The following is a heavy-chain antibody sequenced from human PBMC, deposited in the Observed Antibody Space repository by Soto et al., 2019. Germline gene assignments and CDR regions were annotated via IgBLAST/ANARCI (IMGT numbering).Heavy chain of an antibody. D-gene: IGHD6-19*01. V-gene: IGHV5-51*01. CDR1: GYSFVIYC. CDR3: ARRGIAVAGTGAYYYYGMDV. CDR2: IYPGDSDT. Sequence: GESLKISCNGSGYSFVIYCIALVLQMPGKGLDWMGSIYPGDSDTTYSPSIQGQVTISADKSIGTAYLQWSSLKASDTAMYYCARRGIAVAGTGAYYYYGMDVWGQGTTVTVSS. J-gene: IGHJ6*02.